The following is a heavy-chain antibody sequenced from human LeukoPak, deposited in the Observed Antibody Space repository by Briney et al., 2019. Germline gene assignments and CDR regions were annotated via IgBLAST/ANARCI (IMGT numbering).Heavy chain of an antibody. CDR2: ISGCGDGR. Sequence: PGGSLRLSCAASEFTFDDYAMTWVRQAPGKGLEWVSTISGCGDGRYEDSVKGRFTISRDNSKNTLYLQMNSLRAEDTAVYFCAKVPFGSMSYSTLDYWGQGTLVTVSS. J-gene: IGHJ4*02. V-gene: IGHV3-23*01. D-gene: IGHD3-10*01. CDR3: AKVPFGSMSYSTLDY. CDR1: EFTFDDYA.